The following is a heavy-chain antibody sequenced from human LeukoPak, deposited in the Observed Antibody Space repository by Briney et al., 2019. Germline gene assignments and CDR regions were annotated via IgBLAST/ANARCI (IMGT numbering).Heavy chain of an antibody. D-gene: IGHD2-21*02. CDR1: GFTFSSYT. V-gene: IGHV3-21*01. Sequence: GWSLRLSCAASGFTFSSYTMNWVRQAPGKGLEWVSSIAGSSGYIYYADSVKGRFTISRDNAKKSLYLQMTSLTAEDTAVYYCARDRGAYCGGDCYLGFDYWGRGTLVTVSS. CDR3: ARDRGAYCGGDCYLGFDY. CDR2: IAGSSGYI. J-gene: IGHJ4*01.